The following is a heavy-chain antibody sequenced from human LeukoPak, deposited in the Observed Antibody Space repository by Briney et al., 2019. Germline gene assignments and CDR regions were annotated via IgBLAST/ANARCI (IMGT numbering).Heavy chain of an antibody. V-gene: IGHV3-49*04. CDR3: TRPRSASYFSYGMNV. Sequence: GGSLRLSCTASGFTFGDYAMSCVRQAPGKGLEWVGFIRSKAFGGTTEYAASVQGRFTISREDSKSTAYLQMNSLKTEDTAVYYCTRPRSASYFSYGMNVWGQGTTVTVSS. CDR1: GFTFGDYA. CDR2: IRSKAFGGTT. J-gene: IGHJ6*02. D-gene: IGHD3-10*01.